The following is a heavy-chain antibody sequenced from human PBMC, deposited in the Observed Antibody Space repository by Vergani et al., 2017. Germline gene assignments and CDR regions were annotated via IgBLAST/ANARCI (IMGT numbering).Heavy chain of an antibody. CDR1: GFPFSSFG. CDR3: ARDLRGLVIDFDY. V-gene: IGHV3-33*01. CDR2: LWYDGSNK. J-gene: IGHJ4*02. Sequence: QVQLVESGGGVVQPGRPLSLSCAASGFPFSSFGFHWFRQPPGKGLEWLAVLWYDGSNKYYADSVKGRFTISRDNSKNTLYLQMNSLRAEDTAVYYCARDLRGLVIDFDYWGQGTLVTVSS. D-gene: IGHD1-26*01.